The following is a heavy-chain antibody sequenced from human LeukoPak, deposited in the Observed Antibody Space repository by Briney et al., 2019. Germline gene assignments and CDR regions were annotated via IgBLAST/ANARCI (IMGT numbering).Heavy chain of an antibody. CDR2: IKQDGSEK. CDR1: GFTFSSYS. J-gene: IGHJ4*02. D-gene: IGHD1-1*01. Sequence: GGSLRLSCAASGFTFSSYSMNWVRQAPGKGLEWVANIKQDGSEKYYVDSVKGRFTISRGNAKNSLYLQMNSLRAEDTAVYYCARDRQLSNWGQGTLVTVSS. CDR3: ARDRQLSN. V-gene: IGHV3-7*01.